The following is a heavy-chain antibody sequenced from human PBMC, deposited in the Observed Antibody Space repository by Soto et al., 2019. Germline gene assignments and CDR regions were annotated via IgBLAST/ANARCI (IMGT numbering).Heavy chain of an antibody. V-gene: IGHV1-46*03. CDR3: AREVRPRTGTTHQLGY. CDR1: GYTFTSYY. Sequence: QVQLVQSGAEVKKPGASVKVSCKASGYTFTSYYMHWVRQAPGQGLEWMGIINPSGGSTSYAQKFQGRVTMTRDTSTSTVYMELSSLRSEDTAVYYCAREVRPRTGTTHQLGYWGQGTLVTVSS. CDR2: INPSGGST. J-gene: IGHJ4*02. D-gene: IGHD1-1*01.